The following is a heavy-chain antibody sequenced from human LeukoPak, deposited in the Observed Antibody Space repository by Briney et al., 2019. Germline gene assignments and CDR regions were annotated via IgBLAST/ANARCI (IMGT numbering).Heavy chain of an antibody. CDR3: AKPPPPYSSSSFAFDI. V-gene: IGHV3-30*02. D-gene: IGHD6-6*01. CDR2: IRYDGSNK. J-gene: IGHJ3*02. Sequence: GGSLRLSCAASGFTFSSYGMHWVRQAPGKGLEWVAFIRYDGSNKYYADSVKGRFTISRDNSKNTLYLQMNSLRAEDTAVYYCAKPPPPYSSSSFAFDIWGQGTMVTVSS. CDR1: GFTFSSYG.